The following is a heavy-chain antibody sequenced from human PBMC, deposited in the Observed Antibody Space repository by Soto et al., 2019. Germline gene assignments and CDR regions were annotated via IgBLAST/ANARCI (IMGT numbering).Heavy chain of an antibody. Sequence: GGSLRLSCAASGSTFSSYGMHWVRQAPGKGLEWVAVIWYDGSNKYYADSVKGRFTISRDNSKNTLYLQMNSLRAEDTAVYYCARDATYYYDSSGYYSYGMDVWGQGTTVTVSS. V-gene: IGHV3-33*01. CDR1: GSTFSSYG. J-gene: IGHJ6*02. D-gene: IGHD3-22*01. CDR3: ARDATYYYDSSGYYSYGMDV. CDR2: IWYDGSNK.